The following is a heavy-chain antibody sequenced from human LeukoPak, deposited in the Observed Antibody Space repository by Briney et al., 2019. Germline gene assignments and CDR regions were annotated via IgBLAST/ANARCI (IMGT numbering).Heavy chain of an antibody. CDR2: IYYSGST. J-gene: IGHJ5*02. D-gene: IGHD3-10*01. Sequence: SETLSLTCTVSGGSISSYYWSWIRQPPGKGLEWIGYIYYSGSTNYNPSLKSRVTISVDTSKNQFSLKLSSVTAADTSVYYCATYGSGSYYRADWFDPWGQGTLVTVSS. V-gene: IGHV4-59*01. CDR1: GGSISSYY. CDR3: ATYGSGSYYRADWFDP.